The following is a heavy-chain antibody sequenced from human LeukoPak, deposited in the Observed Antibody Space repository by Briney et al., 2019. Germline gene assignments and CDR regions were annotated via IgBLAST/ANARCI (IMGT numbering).Heavy chain of an antibody. CDR2: IIPIFGTA. J-gene: IGHJ4*02. CDR3: ATGSYSSGWYGLG. CDR1: GGTFSSYA. D-gene: IGHD6-19*01. Sequence: SVKVSCKASGGTFSSYAISWVRQAPGQGLGWMGRIIPIFGTANYAQKFQGRVTITTDESTSTAYMELSSLRSEDTAVYYCATGSYSSGWYGLGWGQGTLVTVSS. V-gene: IGHV1-69*05.